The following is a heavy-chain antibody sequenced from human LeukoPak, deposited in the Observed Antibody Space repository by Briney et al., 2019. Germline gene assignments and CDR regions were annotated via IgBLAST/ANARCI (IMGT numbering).Heavy chain of an antibody. V-gene: IGHV3-21*01. Sequence: NPGGSLRLSCAASGFTFSSYSMNWVRQAPGKGLEWVSSISSSSSYIYYADSVKGRFTISRDNAKNSLYLQVNSLRAEDTAVYYCAREGGYSGYDMDYWGQGTLVTVSS. D-gene: IGHD5-12*01. CDR3: AREGGYSGYDMDY. CDR2: ISSSSSYI. J-gene: IGHJ4*02. CDR1: GFTFSSYS.